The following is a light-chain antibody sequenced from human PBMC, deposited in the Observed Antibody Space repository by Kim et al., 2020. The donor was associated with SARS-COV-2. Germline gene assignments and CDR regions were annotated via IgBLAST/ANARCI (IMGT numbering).Light chain of an antibody. CDR3: QVYDSSSDHVV. CDR1: NHGGKP. Sequence: APEKPAVITCGGGNHGGKPVHWYKQKPGQAPTLVIYYDSDRPSGIPERFSGSNSGNTATLTISRVEAGDEADYYCQVYDSSSDHVVFGGGTQLTVL. V-gene: IGLV3-21*01. CDR2: YDS. J-gene: IGLJ2*01.